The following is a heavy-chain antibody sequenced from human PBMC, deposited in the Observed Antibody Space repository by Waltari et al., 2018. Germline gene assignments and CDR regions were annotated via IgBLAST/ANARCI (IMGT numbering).Heavy chain of an antibody. CDR1: GFTFSSYW. J-gene: IGHJ3*02. Sequence: EVQLVESGGGLVQPGGSLRLSCAASGFTFSSYWMSWVRQAPGKGLEWVANIKQDGSETYYVDSVKGRFTISRDNARNSLYLQMNTLSAEDTDIYYCARDGNNYDGSAYYDVFDIWGQGTMVTVSS. CDR3: ARDGNNYDGSAYYDVFDI. CDR2: IKQDGSET. D-gene: IGHD3-22*01. V-gene: IGHV3-7*03.